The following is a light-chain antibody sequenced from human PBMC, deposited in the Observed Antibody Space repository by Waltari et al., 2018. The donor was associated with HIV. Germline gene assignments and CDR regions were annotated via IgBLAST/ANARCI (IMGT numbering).Light chain of an antibody. CDR2: EVT. V-gene: IGLV2-8*01. CDR1: SSDVGGYNY. Sequence: QSALTQPPSASGSPGQPVTIACTGTSSDVGGYNYVSWYQQYPGKAPKLMSYEVTRRPVGVPDRLSGSKSGNTASLTVSGLQAEDEADYYCSSYAGSNNYVVFGGGTRLTVL. CDR3: SSYAGSNNYVV. J-gene: IGLJ2*01.